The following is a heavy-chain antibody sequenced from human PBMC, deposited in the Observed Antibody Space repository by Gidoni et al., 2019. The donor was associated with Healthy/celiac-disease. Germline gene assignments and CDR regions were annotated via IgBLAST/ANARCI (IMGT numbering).Heavy chain of an antibody. CDR2: ISSSSSYI. D-gene: IGHD3-16*02. CDR3: ARDLKDYIWGSYRYRGGDAFDI. J-gene: IGHJ3*02. V-gene: IGHV3-21*01. Sequence: EVQLVESGGGLVKPGGSLRLSCAASGFTFSSYSMNWVRQAPGKGLEWVSSISSSSSYIYYADSVKGRFTISRDNAKNSLYLQMNSLRAEDTAVYYCARDLKDYIWGSYRYRGGDAFDIWGQGTMVTVSS. CDR1: GFTFSSYS.